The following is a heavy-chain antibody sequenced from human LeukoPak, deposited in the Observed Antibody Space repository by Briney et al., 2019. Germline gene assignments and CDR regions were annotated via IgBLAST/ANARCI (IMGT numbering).Heavy chain of an antibody. CDR3: AKDRPNYYGSNGHYYRRDGDY. D-gene: IGHD3-22*01. CDR2: ITSSGDGT. Sequence: GGSLRLSCAAPGFTFRIYAMNWVRQAPGKGLQWVSSITSSGDGTYYADSVKGRFTISRDNSENMSYLQMNSLRVEETAVYFCAKDRPNYYGSNGHYYRRDGDYWGQGTLVTVSS. J-gene: IGHJ4*02. CDR1: GFTFRIYA. V-gene: IGHV3-23*01.